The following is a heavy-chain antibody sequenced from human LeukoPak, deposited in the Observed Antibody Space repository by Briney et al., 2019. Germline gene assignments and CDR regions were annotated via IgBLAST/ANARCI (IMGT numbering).Heavy chain of an antibody. CDR2: ISGSGGST. V-gene: IGHV3-23*01. CDR3: AKFGSSWYSAFDI. J-gene: IGHJ3*02. Sequence: TGGSLRLSCAASGFTFSSYSMNWVRQAPGKGLEWVSAISGSGGSTYYADSVKGRFTISRDNSKNTLYLQMNSLRAEDTAVYYCAKFGSSWYSAFDIWGQGTMVTVSS. D-gene: IGHD6-13*01. CDR1: GFTFSSYS.